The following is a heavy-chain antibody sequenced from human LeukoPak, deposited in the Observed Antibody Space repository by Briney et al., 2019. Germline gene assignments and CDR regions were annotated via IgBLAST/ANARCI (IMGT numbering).Heavy chain of an antibody. CDR3: ARDTYCGGDCYYMDV. CDR2: INPNSGGT. J-gene: IGHJ6*03. CDR1: GYTFTGYY. D-gene: IGHD2-21*01. V-gene: IGHV1-2*02. Sequence: ASVKVSCKASGYTFTGYYMHWVRQAPGQGLEWMGWINPNSGGTNYAQKFQGRVTMPRDTSISTAYMELSRLRSDDTAVYYCARDTYCGGDCYYMDVWGKGTTVTVSS.